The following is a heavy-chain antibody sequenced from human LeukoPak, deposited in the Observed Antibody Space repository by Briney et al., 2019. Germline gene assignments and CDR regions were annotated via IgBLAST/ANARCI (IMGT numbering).Heavy chain of an antibody. CDR3: ALTNAGYVGLITMVRGVISAFDI. CDR2: ISVSGGST. Sequence: GGSLRLSCAASGFTFSSYAMSWVRQAPRKGLEWVSAISVSGGSTYYADSVKGRFTISRDNSKNTLYLQMNSLRAEDTAVYYCALTNAGYVGLITMVRGVISAFDIWGQGTMVTVSS. V-gene: IGHV3-23*01. J-gene: IGHJ3*02. D-gene: IGHD3-10*01. CDR1: GFTFSSYA.